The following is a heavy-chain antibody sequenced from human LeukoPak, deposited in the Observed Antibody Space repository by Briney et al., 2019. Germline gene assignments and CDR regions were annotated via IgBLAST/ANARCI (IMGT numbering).Heavy chain of an antibody. V-gene: IGHV4-59*08. CDR1: GGSISSYY. CDR3: ARHTQLVIDY. Sequence: SETLSLTCTVSGGSISSYYWSWIRQPPGKGLEWIGCIYYSGSTNYNPSLKSRVTISVDTSRNQFSLKLSSVTAADTAVYYCARHTQLVIDYWGQGTLVTVSS. CDR2: IYYSGST. J-gene: IGHJ4*02. D-gene: IGHD6-6*01.